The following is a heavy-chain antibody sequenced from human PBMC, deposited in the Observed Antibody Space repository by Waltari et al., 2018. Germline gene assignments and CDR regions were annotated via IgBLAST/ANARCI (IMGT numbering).Heavy chain of an antibody. CDR2: FYYSGST. V-gene: IGHV4-59*11. CDR1: GGSISSHY. Sequence: QVQLQESGPGLVKPSETLSLTCTVSGGSISSHYWSWIRQPPGKGLEWIGYFYYSGSTNYNPSLKSRVTISVDTSKNQFSLKLSSVTAADTAVYYCARVRAVTTTAFDYWGQGTLVTVSS. J-gene: IGHJ4*02. D-gene: IGHD4-17*01. CDR3: ARVRAVTTTAFDY.